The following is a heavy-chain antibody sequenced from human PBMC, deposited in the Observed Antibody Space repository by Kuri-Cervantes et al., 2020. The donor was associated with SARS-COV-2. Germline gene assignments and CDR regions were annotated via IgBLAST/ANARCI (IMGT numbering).Heavy chain of an antibody. V-gene: IGHV2-5*01. CDR2: IYWNDDK. CDR3: ARMKCSSTSCLRKFDY. J-gene: IGHJ4*02. CDR1: GFSLSTSGVG. D-gene: IGHD2-2*01. Sequence: SGPTLVKPTQTLTLTCTFSGFSLSTSGVGVGWIRQPPGKALEWLALIYWNDDKRYSPSLKSRLTITRDTSKNQVVLTMTNMDPVDTATYYCARMKCSSTSCLRKFDYWGQGTLVTVSS.